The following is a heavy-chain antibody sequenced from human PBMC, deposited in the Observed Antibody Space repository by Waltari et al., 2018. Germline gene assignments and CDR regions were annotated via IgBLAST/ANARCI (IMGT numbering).Heavy chain of an antibody. V-gene: IGHV4-59*01. Sequence: QVQLQESGPGLVKPSETLSLTCTVSGGSISSYYWSWIRQPPGKGLEWIGYIYYSGSTNYNPSLKSRVTISVDTSKNQFSLKLSSVTAADTAVYYCTRAYCGGDCYPRDWGQGTLVTVSS. D-gene: IGHD2-21*02. J-gene: IGHJ4*02. CDR1: GGSISSYY. CDR3: TRAYCGGDCYPRD. CDR2: IYYSGST.